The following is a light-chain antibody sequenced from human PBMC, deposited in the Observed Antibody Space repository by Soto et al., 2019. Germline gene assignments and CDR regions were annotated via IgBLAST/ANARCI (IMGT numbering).Light chain of an antibody. CDR2: GAS. CDR1: QSVSSNF. V-gene: IGKV3-20*01. Sequence: EIVLTQSPATLSLSPGERATLSCRASQSVSSNFLAWYQQRPGQAPRLLIFGASYRTTGIPDRFSGSGSGTDFILTISRLEPEDIAVYYCQHYSSSPPEFTFGPGTKVDSK. CDR3: QHYSSSPPEFT. J-gene: IGKJ3*01.